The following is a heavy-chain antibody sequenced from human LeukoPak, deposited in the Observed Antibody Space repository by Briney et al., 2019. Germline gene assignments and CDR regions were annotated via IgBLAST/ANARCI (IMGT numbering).Heavy chain of an antibody. CDR3: AKDVGARYCSNTSCYANY. CDR1: GFTFSSYA. CDR2: ISGSGGST. V-gene: IGHV3-23*01. J-gene: IGHJ4*02. D-gene: IGHD2-2*01. Sequence: PGGSLRLSCAASGFTFSSYAMSWVRQAPGKGLEWVSAISGSGGSTYYADSVKGRFTISRDNSKNTLYLQMNSLRAEGTAVYYCAKDVGARYCSNTSCYANYWGQGTLVTVSS.